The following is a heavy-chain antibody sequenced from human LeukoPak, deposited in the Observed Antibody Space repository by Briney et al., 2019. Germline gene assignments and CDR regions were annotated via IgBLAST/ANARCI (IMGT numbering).Heavy chain of an antibody. CDR3: ARLYSSSFDY. CDR1: GGSFSGYY. V-gene: IGHV4-59*01. Sequence: QSSETLSLTCAVYGGSFSGYYWSWIRQPPGKGLEWIGYIYYSGSTNYNPSLKSRVTISVDTSKNQFSLKLSSVTAADTAVYYCARLYSSSFDYWGQGTLVTVSS. J-gene: IGHJ4*02. D-gene: IGHD6-6*01. CDR2: IYYSGST.